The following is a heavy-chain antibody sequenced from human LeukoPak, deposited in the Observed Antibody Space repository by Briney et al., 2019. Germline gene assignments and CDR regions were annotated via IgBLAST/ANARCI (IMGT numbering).Heavy chain of an antibody. J-gene: IGHJ4*02. D-gene: IGHD3-16*01. CDR2: VWYDGGNK. Sequence: GGSLGLSCAASGFTFSSYAMHWVRQTPGRGLEWVAVVWYDGGNKYYADSVKGRFTISRDNSKNTLYLQMNSLRAEDTAVYYCAREEAGLDYWGQGTLVTVSS. CDR3: AREEAGLDY. V-gene: IGHV3-33*01. CDR1: GFTFSSYA.